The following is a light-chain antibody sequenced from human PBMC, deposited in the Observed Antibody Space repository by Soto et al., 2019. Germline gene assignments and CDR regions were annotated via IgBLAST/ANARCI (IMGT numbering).Light chain of an antibody. CDR3: SSYTSSSTYV. J-gene: IGLJ1*01. Sequence: QSALTQPASVSGSPGQSITISCTGTSSDVGGYNYVSWYQQHPGKAPKLMIYDVSNRLSGVSNRFSGSKSGTTASLTISGLQAEDEADYYCSSYTSSSTYVFGTGTKVTVL. V-gene: IGLV2-14*01. CDR2: DVS. CDR1: SSDVGGYNY.